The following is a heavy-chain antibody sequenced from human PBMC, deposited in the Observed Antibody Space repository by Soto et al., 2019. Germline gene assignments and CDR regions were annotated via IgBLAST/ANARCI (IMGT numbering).Heavy chain of an antibody. CDR2: IKNKANNYIT. CDR3: GRVKLVRAPTGSRSMDV. V-gene: IGHV3-72*01. J-gene: IGHJ6*02. D-gene: IGHD3-10*01. CDR1: GFTFSDHY. Sequence: EVQLVESGGGLVQPGGSLRLSCAGSGFTFSDHYMDWVRQAPGKGLEWVGRIKNKANNYITEYAASVKGRFSISRDDSTNSVSLQMNSLEIEDPAVYYCGRVKLVRAPTGSRSMDVWGQGTTVTVSS.